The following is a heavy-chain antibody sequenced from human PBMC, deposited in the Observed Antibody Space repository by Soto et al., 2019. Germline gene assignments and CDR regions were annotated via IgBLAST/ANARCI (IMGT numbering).Heavy chain of an antibody. Sequence: GGSLRLSCAASGFTFSSYGMHWVRQAPGKGLEWVAVIWYDGSNKYYADSVKGRFTISRDNSKNTLYLQMNSLRAEDTAVYYCARDSEGFPTHNNSVVTAIWGQGTLVTVSS. CDR1: GFTFSSYG. V-gene: IGHV3-33*01. D-gene: IGHD2-21*02. J-gene: IGHJ4*02. CDR2: IWYDGSNK. CDR3: ARDSEGFPTHNNSVVTAI.